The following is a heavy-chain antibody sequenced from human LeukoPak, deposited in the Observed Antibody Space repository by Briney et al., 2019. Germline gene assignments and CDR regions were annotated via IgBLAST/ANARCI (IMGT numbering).Heavy chain of an antibody. J-gene: IGHJ5*02. CDR1: GGTFSSCA. D-gene: IGHD6-19*01. CDR3: ARALMDLAGGWYPRPNWFDP. CDR2: IIPIFGTA. V-gene: IGHV1-69*13. Sequence: ASVNVSCKASGGTFSSCAISWVRQAPGQGLEWMGGIIPIFGTANYAQKFQGRVTITADESTSTAYMELSSLRSEDTAVYYCARALMDLAGGWYPRPNWFDPWGQGTLVTVSS.